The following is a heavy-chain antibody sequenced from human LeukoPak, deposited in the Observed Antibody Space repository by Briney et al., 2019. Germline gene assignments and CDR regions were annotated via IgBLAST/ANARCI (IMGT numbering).Heavy chain of an antibody. CDR1: GYTFTGYY. CDR3: ARDSSDPDYCGGDCDSDY. J-gene: IGHJ4*02. D-gene: IGHD2-21*02. CDR2: INPNSGGT. V-gene: IGHV1-2*02. Sequence: GASVKVSCKASGYTFTGYYMHWVRQAPGQGLEWMGWINPNSGGTNYAQKFQGRVTMTRDTSISTAYMELSRLRSDDTAVYYCARDSSDPDYCGGDCDSDYWGQGTLVTVSS.